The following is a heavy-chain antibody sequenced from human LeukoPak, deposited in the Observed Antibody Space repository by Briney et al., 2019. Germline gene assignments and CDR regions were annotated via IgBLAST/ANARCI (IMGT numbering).Heavy chain of an antibody. J-gene: IGHJ2*01. D-gene: IGHD2-15*01. Sequence: SETLSLTCTVSGGSISSGGYYWSWIRQPPGKGLEWIGYIYYSGSTNYNPSLKSRVTISVDTSKNQFSLKLSSVTAADTAVYYCARDPYCSGGSCYSKWYFDLWGRGTLVTVSS. CDR2: IYYSGST. V-gene: IGHV4-61*08. CDR1: GGSISSGGYY. CDR3: ARDPYCSGGSCYSKWYFDL.